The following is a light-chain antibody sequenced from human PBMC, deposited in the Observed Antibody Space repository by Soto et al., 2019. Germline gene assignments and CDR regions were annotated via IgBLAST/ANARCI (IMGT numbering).Light chain of an antibody. Sequence: QSVLTQPPSESGSPGQSVTISCTGTSSDVGGYDYVSWYQQHPGKAPKLMIYEVSKRPSGVPDRFSGSKSGNTASLTVSGLQAEDEADYYCSSYAGSSTYVFGTGTKVTVL. V-gene: IGLV2-8*01. CDR2: EVS. CDR1: SSDVGGYDY. CDR3: SSYAGSSTYV. J-gene: IGLJ1*01.